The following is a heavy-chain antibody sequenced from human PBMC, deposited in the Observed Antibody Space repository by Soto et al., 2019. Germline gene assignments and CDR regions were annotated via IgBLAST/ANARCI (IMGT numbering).Heavy chain of an antibody. D-gene: IGHD3-3*01. CDR3: TTDLPSRFLEWLFSAERFDY. J-gene: IGHJ4*02. V-gene: IGHV3-15*01. CDR1: GFTFSDYY. CDR2: IKSKTDGGTT. Sequence: GGSLRLSCAASGFTFSDYYMSWIRQAPGKGLEWVGRIKSKTDGGTTDYAAPVKGRFTISRDDSKNTLYLQMNSLKTEDTAVYYCTTDLPSRFLEWLFSAERFDYWGQGTLVTVSS.